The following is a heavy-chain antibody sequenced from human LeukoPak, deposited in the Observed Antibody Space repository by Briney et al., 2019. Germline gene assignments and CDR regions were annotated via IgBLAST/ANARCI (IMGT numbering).Heavy chain of an antibody. CDR2: ISGSGGST. CDR3: AKRGEIWFGELWYYFDY. CDR1: GFTFSSYG. Sequence: QPGGTLRLSCAASGFTFSSYGMSWVRQAPGKGLEWVSAISGSGGSTYYADSVKGRFTISRDNSKNTLYLQMNSLRAEDTAVYYCAKRGEIWFGELWYYFDYWGQGALVTVSS. J-gene: IGHJ4*02. D-gene: IGHD3-10*01. V-gene: IGHV3-23*01.